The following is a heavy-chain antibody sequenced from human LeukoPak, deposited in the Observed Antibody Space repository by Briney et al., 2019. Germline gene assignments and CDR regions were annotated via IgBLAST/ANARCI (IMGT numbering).Heavy chain of an antibody. V-gene: IGHV4-34*01. J-gene: IGHJ6*03. D-gene: IGHD6-19*01. CDR1: GGSFSGYY. CDR3: ASSSGWYYFYFYMDV. CDR2: INHGGIT. Sequence: TSETLSLTCAVYGGSFSGYYWSWIRQPPGKGLEWIGEINHGGITNYNPSLKSRVTISVNTSKNQFSLKLSSVTAADTAVYYCASSSGWYYFYFYMDVWGKGTTVTISS.